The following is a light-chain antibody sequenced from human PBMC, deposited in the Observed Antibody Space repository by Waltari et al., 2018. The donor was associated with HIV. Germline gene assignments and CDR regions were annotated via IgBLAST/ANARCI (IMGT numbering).Light chain of an antibody. CDR1: QSVSSNF. V-gene: IGKV3-20*01. J-gene: IGKJ3*01. CDR3: QQYGSSPFN. Sequence: IVLTQSPGTLSLSPGDRATPSCRASQSVSSNFLAWYQQKPGQAPRLLIYGASSKATGIPDRFSGSGSGTDFTLTISRLEAEDFAVYHCQQYGSSPFNFGPGTKVDFK. CDR2: GAS.